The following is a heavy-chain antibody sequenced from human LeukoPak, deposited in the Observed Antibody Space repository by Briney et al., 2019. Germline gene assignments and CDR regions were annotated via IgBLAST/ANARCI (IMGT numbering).Heavy chain of an antibody. D-gene: IGHD2-15*01. CDR2: ISGDGGGT. V-gene: IGHV3-43*02. CDR1: GFTFDDYA. J-gene: IGHJ4*02. CDR3: AKDAGYCSGGSCFHPVGFFDY. Sequence: GGSLRLSCAASGFTFDDYAMHWVRHAPGKGLEWVSLISGDGGGTYYADSVKGRFTISRDNSKNSLYLQMNSLGTEDTALYYCAKDAGYCSGGSCFHPVGFFDYGGQGTLVTVSS.